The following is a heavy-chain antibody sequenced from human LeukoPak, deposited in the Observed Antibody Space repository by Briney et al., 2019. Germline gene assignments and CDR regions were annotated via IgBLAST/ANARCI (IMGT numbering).Heavy chain of an antibody. D-gene: IGHD3-16*01. CDR1: GYTFTSYG. Sequence: GASVKVSCKASGYTFTSYGISWVRQAPGQGLEWMGWISAYNGNTNYAQKLQGRVTMTTDTSTSTAYMELRSLRSDDTAVYYCARAAYVRAGGGDAFDIWGQGTMVTVSS. V-gene: IGHV1-18*01. CDR2: ISAYNGNT. CDR3: ARAAYVRAGGGDAFDI. J-gene: IGHJ3*02.